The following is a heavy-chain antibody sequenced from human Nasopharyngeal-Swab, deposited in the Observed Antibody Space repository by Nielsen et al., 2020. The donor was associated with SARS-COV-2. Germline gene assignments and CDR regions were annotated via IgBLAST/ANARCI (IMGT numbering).Heavy chain of an antibody. CDR1: GFTFSSYS. D-gene: IGHD5-24*01. Sequence: GESLKISCAASGFTFSSYSMNWVRQAPGKGLEWVSSISSSSSYIYYADSVKGRFTISRDNAKNSLYLQMNSLGAEDTAVYYCAREGRGRDGYNLVLYYYYGMDVWGQGTTVTVSS. V-gene: IGHV3-21*01. J-gene: IGHJ6*02. CDR3: AREGRGRDGYNLVLYYYYGMDV. CDR2: ISSSSSYI.